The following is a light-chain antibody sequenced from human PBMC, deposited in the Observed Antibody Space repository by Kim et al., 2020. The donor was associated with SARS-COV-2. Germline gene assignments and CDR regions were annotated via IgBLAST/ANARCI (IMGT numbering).Light chain of an antibody. CDR3: QAWDSSTGGV. CDR2: QDS. J-gene: IGLJ3*02. V-gene: IGLV3-1*01. Sequence: SYELTQPPSVSVSPGQTASITCSGDKLGDKYACWYQQKPGQSPVLVIYQDSKRPSGIPERFSGSDSGNTATLTITGTQAMDEADYYCQAWDSSTGGVFVGGTKLTVL. CDR1: KLGDKY.